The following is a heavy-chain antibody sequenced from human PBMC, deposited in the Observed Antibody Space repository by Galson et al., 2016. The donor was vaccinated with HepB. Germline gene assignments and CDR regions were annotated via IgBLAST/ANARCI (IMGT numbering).Heavy chain of an antibody. Sequence: SETLSLTCAVSGGSFSAYYWSWIRQPPGKGLEWMGEINHSGRATYNPSLKSRVTISVDTSKNEFSLKLSSVTAADTAVFYCARDAVAAGFFDYWGQGTLVTVSS. CDR2: INHSGRA. V-gene: IGHV4-34*01. D-gene: IGHD6-13*01. CDR3: ARDAVAAGFFDY. J-gene: IGHJ4*02. CDR1: GGSFSAYY.